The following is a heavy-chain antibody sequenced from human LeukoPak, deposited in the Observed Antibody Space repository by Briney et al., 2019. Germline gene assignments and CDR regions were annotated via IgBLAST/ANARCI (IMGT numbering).Heavy chain of an antibody. V-gene: IGHV3-23*01. CDR1: RFTFSSYA. CDR2: ISGSGGST. D-gene: IGHD3-22*01. J-gene: IGHJ4*02. CDR3: AKVPYYYDNSGSQGYYFDY. Sequence: PGGSLRLSCAASRFTFSSYAMSWVRQAPGKGLEWVSAISGSGGSTYYADSVKGRFTISRDNSKNTLSLLMNSLRAEDTAVYYCAKVPYYYDNSGSQGYYFDYWGQGTLVTVSS.